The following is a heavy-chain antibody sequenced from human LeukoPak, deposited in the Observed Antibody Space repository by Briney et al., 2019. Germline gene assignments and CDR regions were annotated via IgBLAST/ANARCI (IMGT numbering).Heavy chain of an antibody. CDR2: IYTSGST. V-gene: IGHV4-4*07. Sequence: SETLSLTCTVSGGSISSYYWSWIRQPAGKGLEWIGRIYTSGSTNYNPSLKSRVTMSVDTSKNQFSLELGSVTAADTAVYYCARAGNTMVRGVIILYDAFDIWGQGTMVTVSS. CDR1: GGSISSYY. J-gene: IGHJ3*02. D-gene: IGHD3-10*01. CDR3: ARAGNTMVRGVIILYDAFDI.